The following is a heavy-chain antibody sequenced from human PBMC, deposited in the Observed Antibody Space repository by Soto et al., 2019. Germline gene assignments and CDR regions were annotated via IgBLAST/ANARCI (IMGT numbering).Heavy chain of an antibody. CDR2: ISYDGSNK. D-gene: IGHD3-22*01. V-gene: IGHV3-30*18. Sequence: QVQLVESGGGVVQPGRSLRLSCAASGFTFSSYGMHWVRQAPGQGLEWVAVISYDGSNKYYADSVKGRFTISRDNSKNTLYLQMNSLRAEDTAVYYCAKVWEEYYDSSAGGFDPWGQGTLVTVSS. J-gene: IGHJ5*02. CDR1: GFTFSSYG. CDR3: AKVWEEYYDSSAGGFDP.